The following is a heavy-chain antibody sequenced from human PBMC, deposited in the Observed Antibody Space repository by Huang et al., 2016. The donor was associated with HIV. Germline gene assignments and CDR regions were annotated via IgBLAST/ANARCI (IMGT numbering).Heavy chain of an antibody. D-gene: IGHD3-9*01. J-gene: IGHJ4*02. CDR3: ATGFDVFFDF. V-gene: IGHV1-24*01. Sequence: QVQLVQSRAEVKKPGASVKVSCKVSEYTLTELSIHWVRQPPGKGLEWRGGVEPEMGETIDAQKVQGRVTMTEDTSTETAFMELSGLRPEDTAVYYCATGFDVFFDFWGQGTLVTVSS. CDR2: VEPEMGET. CDR1: EYTLTELS.